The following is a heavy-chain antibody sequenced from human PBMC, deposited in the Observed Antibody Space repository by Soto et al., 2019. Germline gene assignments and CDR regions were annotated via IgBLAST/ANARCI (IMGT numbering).Heavy chain of an antibody. J-gene: IGHJ4*02. CDR1: GASVSSHH. V-gene: IGHV4-59*08. CDR2: DYSDSA. CDR3: AVYRRREGGRSY. D-gene: IGHD3-16*01. Sequence: QVQLQESGPGVVKPSETLSLTCTVSGASVSSHHWTWIRQPPGKGLEWIGDYSDSASYSPYLKSRVTISADTSKNQFSLNLSSVTAAVTAVYYCAVYRRREGGRSYWGQRTLVAVSS.